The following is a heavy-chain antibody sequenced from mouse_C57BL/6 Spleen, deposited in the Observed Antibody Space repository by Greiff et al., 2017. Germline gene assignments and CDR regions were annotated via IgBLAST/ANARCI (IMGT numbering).Heavy chain of an antibody. J-gene: IGHJ3*01. CDR1: GYTFTSYW. V-gene: IGHV1-72*01. D-gene: IGHD2-3*01. CDR3: ARVDGPAWFAY. CDR2: IDPNSGGT. Sequence: QVQLQQPGAELVKPGASVKLSCKASGYTFTSYWMHWVKQRPGRGLEWIGRIDPNSGGTKYNEKFKSKATLTVDKPSSTAYMQLSSLTSEASAVCYCARVDGPAWFAYWGQGTLVTVSA.